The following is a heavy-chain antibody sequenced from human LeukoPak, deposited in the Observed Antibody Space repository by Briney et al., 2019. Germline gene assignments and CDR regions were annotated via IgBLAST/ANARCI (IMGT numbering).Heavy chain of an antibody. J-gene: IGHJ6*03. D-gene: IGHD3-3*01. CDR2: ISSSGSTI. V-gene: IGHV3-11*01. Sequence: GGSLRLSCAASGFTLSDYYMSWIRQAPGKGLEWVSYISSSGSTIYYADSVKGRFTISRDNAKNSLYLQMNSLRAEDTAVYYCARVSDLDYMDVWGKGTTVTVSS. CDR3: ARVSDLDYMDV. CDR1: GFTLSDYY.